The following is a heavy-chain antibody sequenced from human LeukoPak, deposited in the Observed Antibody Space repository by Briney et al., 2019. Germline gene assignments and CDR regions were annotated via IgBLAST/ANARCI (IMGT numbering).Heavy chain of an antibody. CDR3: ATVGHYDFWSGYGY. J-gene: IGHJ4*02. D-gene: IGHD3-3*01. CDR2: FDPEDGET. Sequence: GASVKVSCKVSGYTLTKLSMHWVRQAPGKGLEWMGGFDPEDGETIYAQKFQGRVTMTEDTSTDTAYMELSSRRSEDTAVYYCATVGHYDFWSGYGYWGQGTLVTVSS. CDR1: GYTLTKLS. V-gene: IGHV1-24*01.